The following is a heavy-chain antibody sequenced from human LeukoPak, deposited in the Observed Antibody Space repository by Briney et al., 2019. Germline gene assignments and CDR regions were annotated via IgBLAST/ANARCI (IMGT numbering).Heavy chain of an antibody. D-gene: IGHD6-19*01. J-gene: IGHJ6*03. V-gene: IGHV1-8*01. Sequence: ASVKVSCKASGYTFTSYDINWVRQATGQGLEWMGWMNPNSGNTGYAQKYQGRVTMTRNTSISTAYMELSSLRSEDTAVYYCAREFAQQWLVYYYYYMDVWGKGTTVTISS. CDR1: GYTFTSYD. CDR2: MNPNSGNT. CDR3: AREFAQQWLVYYYYYMDV.